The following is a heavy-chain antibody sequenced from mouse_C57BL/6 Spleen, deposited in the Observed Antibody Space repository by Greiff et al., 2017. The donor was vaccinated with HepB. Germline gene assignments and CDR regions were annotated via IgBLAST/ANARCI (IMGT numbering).Heavy chain of an antibody. CDR2: ISDGGSYT. D-gene: IGHD1-2*01. CDR3: ARELRRGLDY. CDR1: GFTFSSYA. V-gene: IGHV5-4*01. J-gene: IGHJ2*01. Sequence: EVMLVESGGGLVKPGGSLKLSCAASGFTFSSYAMSWVRQTPEKRLEWVATISDGGSYTYYPDNVKGRFTISRDNAKNNLYLQMSHLKSEDTAMYYCARELRRGLDYWGQGTTLTVSS.